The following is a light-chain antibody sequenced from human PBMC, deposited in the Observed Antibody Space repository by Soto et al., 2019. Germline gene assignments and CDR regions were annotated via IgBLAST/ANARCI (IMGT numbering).Light chain of an antibody. Sequence: EIVMTQSPATLSVSPGERATLSCRASQNISTNVAWYQQKPGQAPRLLLLSASSRLSDIPARFSGSRSGTEFATTISGLQSEDVAVYYCHHFYTWTPMAFGEGTKVEFK. CDR1: QNISTN. CDR2: SAS. CDR3: HHFYTWTPMA. V-gene: IGKV3-15*01. J-gene: IGKJ1*01.